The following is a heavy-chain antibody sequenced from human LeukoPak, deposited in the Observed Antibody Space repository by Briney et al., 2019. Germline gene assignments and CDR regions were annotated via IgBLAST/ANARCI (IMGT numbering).Heavy chain of an antibody. CDR1: GFTFSSYA. CDR3: AKDMSSGWYIRIDFDY. V-gene: IGHV3-23*01. J-gene: IGHJ4*02. D-gene: IGHD6-19*01. Sequence: PGGSLRLSCAASGFTFSSYAMSWVRQAPGKGLEWVSAISGSGGSTYYADSVKGRFTISRDNSKNTLYLQMNSLRAEDTAVYYCAKDMSSGWYIRIDFDYWGQGTLVTVSS. CDR2: ISGSGGST.